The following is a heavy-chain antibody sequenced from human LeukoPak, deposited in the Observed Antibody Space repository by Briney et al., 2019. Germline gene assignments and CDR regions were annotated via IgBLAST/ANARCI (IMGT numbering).Heavy chain of an antibody. CDR1: GYTFTSYD. CDR3: ARFLRFGEFIFDY. CDR2: MNPNSGNT. Sequence: ASVKVSCKASGYTFTSYDINWVRQATGQGHEWMGWMNPNSGNTGYAQKFQGRVTMTRNTSISTAYMELSSLRSEDTAVYYCARFLRFGEFIFDYWGQGTLVTVSS. V-gene: IGHV1-8*01. D-gene: IGHD3-10*01. J-gene: IGHJ4*02.